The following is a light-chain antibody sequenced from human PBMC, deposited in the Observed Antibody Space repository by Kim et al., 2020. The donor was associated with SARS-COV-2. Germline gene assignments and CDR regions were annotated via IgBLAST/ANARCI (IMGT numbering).Light chain of an antibody. J-gene: IGLJ3*02. CDR2: RND. CDR3: SAWDGSLSSWV. CDR1: SNNVGNQG. V-gene: IGLV10-54*01. Sequence: QAGLTQPPSVSEALRQTATLTCTGNSNNVGNQGAAWLQQEEGHPPKLLSYRNDNRPSGISERFSASRSGNTASLTITGLQPEDEADYYCSAWDGSLSSWVFGGGTKLTVL.